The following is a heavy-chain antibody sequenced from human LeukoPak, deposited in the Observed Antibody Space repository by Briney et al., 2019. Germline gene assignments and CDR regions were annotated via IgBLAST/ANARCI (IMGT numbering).Heavy chain of an antibody. CDR1: GFTFSSYA. V-gene: IGHV3-23*01. CDR2: ISGSGGST. CDR3: AKSLVRGVIITTYYDY. J-gene: IGHJ4*02. D-gene: IGHD3-10*01. Sequence: GGSLRLSCAASGFTFSSYAMSWVRQAPGKGLEWVSAISGSGGSTYYADSVKGRFTISRDNSKNTLYLQMNSLRAEDTAVYYCAKSLVRGVIITTYYDYWGQGTLVTASS.